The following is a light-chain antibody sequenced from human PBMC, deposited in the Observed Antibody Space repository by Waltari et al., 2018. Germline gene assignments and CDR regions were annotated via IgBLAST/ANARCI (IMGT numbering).Light chain of an antibody. CDR3: SSYTTSSALDVV. J-gene: IGLJ2*01. CDR2: DVS. Sequence: QSALTQPASVSGSPGQSITISCTGTSSDVGGYNKVSWYQHHPGKAPKLMIYDVSDRPSGVSNRFSGSKSGNTASLTISGLQAGDEAEYYCSSYTTSSALDVVFGGGTKLTVL. CDR1: SSDVGGYNK. V-gene: IGLV2-14*03.